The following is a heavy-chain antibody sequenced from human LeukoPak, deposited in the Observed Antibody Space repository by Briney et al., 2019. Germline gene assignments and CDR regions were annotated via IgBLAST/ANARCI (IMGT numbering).Heavy chain of an antibody. CDR2: INPNSGGT. CDR3: ARGQKSRSGGSCLGY. V-gene: IGHV1-2*02. CDR1: GYTFTGYY. Sequence: ASAKVSCKASGYTFTGYYMHWVRQAPGQGLEWMGWINPNSGGTNYAQKFQGRVTMTRDTSISTAYMELSRLRSDDTAVYYCARGQKSRSGGSCLGYWGQGTLVTVSS. D-gene: IGHD2-15*01. J-gene: IGHJ4*02.